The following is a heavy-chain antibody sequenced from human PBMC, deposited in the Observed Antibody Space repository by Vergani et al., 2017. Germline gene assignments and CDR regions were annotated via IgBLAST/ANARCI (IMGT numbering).Heavy chain of an antibody. V-gene: IGHV3-30*02. Sequence: QVQLVESGGGVVQPGGSLRLSCAASGFTFNSYGMHWVRQAPGKGLEWVASIRSDESRRYYGDSMEGPFTISRDNSKNTLYLQMNSLRAEDTAVYYCAKDRGSSGWHEGFDPWGQGTLVTVSS. D-gene: IGHD6-19*01. CDR1: GFTFNSYG. CDR3: AKDRGSSGWHEGFDP. CDR2: IRSDESRR. J-gene: IGHJ5*02.